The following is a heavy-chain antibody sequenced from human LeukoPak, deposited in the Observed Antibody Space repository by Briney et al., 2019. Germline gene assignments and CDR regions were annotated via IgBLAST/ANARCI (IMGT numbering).Heavy chain of an antibody. D-gene: IGHD2-2*01. CDR1: GGSISSGGYY. V-gene: IGHV4-31*03. CDR2: IYYSGST. Sequence: SETLSLTCTVSGGSISSGGYYWSWIRQHPGKGLEWIGYIYYSGSTYYNPSLKSRVTISVDTSKNQFSLELSSVTAADTAMYYCARRTVVVPAALSISAWSFDLWGRGTLVSVSS. J-gene: IGHJ2*01. CDR3: ARRTVVVPAALSISAWSFDL.